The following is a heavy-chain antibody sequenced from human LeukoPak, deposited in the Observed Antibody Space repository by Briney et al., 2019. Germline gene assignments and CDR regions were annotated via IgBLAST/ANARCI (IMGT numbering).Heavy chain of an antibody. CDR1: GFTFSSYG. D-gene: IGHD6-19*01. Sequence: GGSLRLSCAASGFTFSSYGMHWVRQAPGKGLEWVAFIRYDGSNKYYADSVKGRFTISRDNSKNTLYLQMNSLRAEDTAVYYCARAYSSGYRLIDYWGQGTLVTVSS. CDR2: IRYDGSNK. J-gene: IGHJ4*02. CDR3: ARAYSSGYRLIDY. V-gene: IGHV3-30*02.